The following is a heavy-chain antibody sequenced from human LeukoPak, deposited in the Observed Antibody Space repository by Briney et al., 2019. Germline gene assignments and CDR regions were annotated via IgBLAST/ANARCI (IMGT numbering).Heavy chain of an antibody. J-gene: IGHJ5*02. CDR2: INHSGRT. D-gene: IGHD6-19*01. CDR3: ARESSAVAHSMIRDWLDP. CDR1: GYSINFGHL. V-gene: IGHV4-38-2*02. Sequence: SETLSLTCDVSGYSINFGHLWGWIRQTPGKGLEWIASINHSGRTYYTPSLKSRVTISADTLKNQFSLKVTSVTAEDTAMYFCARESSAVAHSMIRDWLDPRGQGTLVIVSS.